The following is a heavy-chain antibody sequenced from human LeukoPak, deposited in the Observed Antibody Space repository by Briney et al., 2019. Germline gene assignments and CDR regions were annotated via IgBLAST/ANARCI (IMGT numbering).Heavy chain of an antibody. Sequence: GGSLRLSCAASGSTFSSYGMHWVRQAPGKGLEWVAVIWYDGSNKYYADSVKGRFTISRDNSKNTLYLQMNSLRAEDTAVYYCAESGYSYGLDYWGQGTLVTVSS. D-gene: IGHD5-18*01. CDR2: IWYDGSNK. CDR3: AESGYSYGLDY. V-gene: IGHV3-33*01. CDR1: GSTFSSYG. J-gene: IGHJ4*02.